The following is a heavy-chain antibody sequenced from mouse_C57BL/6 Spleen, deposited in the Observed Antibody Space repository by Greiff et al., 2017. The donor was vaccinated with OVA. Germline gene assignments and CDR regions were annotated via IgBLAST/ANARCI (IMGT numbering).Heavy chain of an antibody. CDR2: IHPSDSDT. CDR3: AIWTAQATWFAY. CDR1: GYTFTSYW. Sequence: QVQLQQPGAELVKPGASVKVSCKASGYTFTSYWMHWVKQRPGQGLEWIGRIHPSDSDTNYNQKFKGKATWNGDKSSSTAYMQLSSLTSEDSAVYYFAIWTAQATWFAYWGQGTLVTVSA. D-gene: IGHD3-2*02. V-gene: IGHV1-74*01. J-gene: IGHJ3*01.